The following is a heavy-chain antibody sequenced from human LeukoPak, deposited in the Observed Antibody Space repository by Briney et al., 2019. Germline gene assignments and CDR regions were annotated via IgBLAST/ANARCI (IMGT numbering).Heavy chain of an antibody. Sequence: GESLKISCKGSGYSFTSYWIGWVRQMPGKGLEWMGIIYPGDSDTRYSPSFQGQVTISADKSISTAYLQWSSLKASDTSMDYCARRRVDYTPLGQYYYYMDVWGKGTTGTVSS. CDR3: ARRRVDYTPLGQYYYYMDV. D-gene: IGHD4-11*01. CDR1: GYSFTSYW. CDR2: IYPGDSDT. J-gene: IGHJ6*03. V-gene: IGHV5-51*01.